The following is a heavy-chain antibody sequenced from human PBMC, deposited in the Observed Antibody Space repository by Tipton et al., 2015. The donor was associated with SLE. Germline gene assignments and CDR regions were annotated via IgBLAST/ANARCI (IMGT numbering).Heavy chain of an antibody. CDR3: AGGTYYDSSGYHPHYYYGLDV. CDR1: GGSFSGYY. D-gene: IGHD3-22*01. J-gene: IGHJ6*02. CDR2: INHSGST. Sequence: TLSLTCAVYGGSFSGYYWSWIRQPPGKGLEWIGEINHSGSTNYNPSLKSRVTIAVDTSKNQITLRLSFVTAADTAVYYCAGGTYYDSSGYHPHYYYGLDVWGQGTTVTVSS. V-gene: IGHV4-34*01.